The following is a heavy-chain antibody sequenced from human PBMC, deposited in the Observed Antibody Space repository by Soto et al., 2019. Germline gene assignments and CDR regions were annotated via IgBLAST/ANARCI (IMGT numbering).Heavy chain of an antibody. CDR2: IYYSGTT. J-gene: IGHJ6*02. V-gene: IGHV4-39*01. Sequence: PSETLSLTCTVSGGSISSNRYYWAWIRQPPGKGLEWIGNIYYSGTTYYNPSLKSRVTISVDTSKNQFSLKLSSVTAADTAVYYCARHKGGYYSGVDVWGQGTTVTVSS. D-gene: IGHD3-16*01. CDR3: ARHKGGYYSGVDV. CDR1: GGSISSNRYY.